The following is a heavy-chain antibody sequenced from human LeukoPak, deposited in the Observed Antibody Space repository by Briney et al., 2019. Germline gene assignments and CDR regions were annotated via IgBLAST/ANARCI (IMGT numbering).Heavy chain of an antibody. V-gene: IGHV1-46*01. CDR3: ATTVTTSDAFDI. D-gene: IGHD4-17*01. J-gene: IGHJ3*02. Sequence: ASVKVSCKASGYTFTSYYMHWVRQAPGQGLEWMGIINLSGGSTSYAQKFQGRVTMTRDTSTSTVYMELSSLRSEDTAVYYCATTVTTSDAFDIWGQGTMVTVSS. CDR1: GYTFTSYY. CDR2: INLSGGST.